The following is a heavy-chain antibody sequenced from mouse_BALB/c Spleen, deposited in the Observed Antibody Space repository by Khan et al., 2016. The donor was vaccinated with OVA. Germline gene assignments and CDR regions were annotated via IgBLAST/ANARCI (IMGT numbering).Heavy chain of an antibody. CDR1: GYTFTDYV. CDR3: ARAGWDVFAY. D-gene: IGHD4-1*01. J-gene: IGHJ3*01. V-gene: IGHV1-77*01. Sequence: QVRLQQSGPELVKPGASVKMSCKASGYTFTDYVMNWVKQRNGQGLEWIGQIYTGSDSTYYNEKFKGKATLTADRSSSTAYMQLSNLTSEDSAVYLCARAGWDVFAYWGQGTLVTVSA. CDR2: IYTGSDST.